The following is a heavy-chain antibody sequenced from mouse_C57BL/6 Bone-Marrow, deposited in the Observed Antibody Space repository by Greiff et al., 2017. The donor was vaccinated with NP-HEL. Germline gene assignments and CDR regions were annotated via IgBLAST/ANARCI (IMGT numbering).Heavy chain of an antibody. D-gene: IGHD4-1*01. V-gene: IGHV1-26*01. CDR2: INPNNGGT. CDR3: ARSPNWEGAWFAD. CDR1: GYTFTDYY. J-gene: IGHJ3*01. Sequence: EVQLQQSGPELVKPGASVKISCKASGYTFTDYYMNWVKQSHGKSLEWIGEINPNNGGTSHNQKFKGTATLTVDKSSSTAYMELLSLTSEDSAVFYCARSPNWEGAWFADWGQGTLVTVSA.